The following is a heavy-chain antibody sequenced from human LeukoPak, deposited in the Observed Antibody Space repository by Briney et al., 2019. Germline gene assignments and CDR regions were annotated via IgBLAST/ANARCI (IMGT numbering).Heavy chain of an antibody. D-gene: IGHD6-13*01. CDR1: GGSISSGGYY. Sequence: SETLSLTCTVSGGSISSGGYYWSWIRQHPGKGLEWIGYVYYSGSTYYNPSLKSRVTISVDTSKNQFSLKLSSVTAADTAVYYCARGASSSWAYYFDYWGQGTLVTVSS. V-gene: IGHV4-31*03. J-gene: IGHJ4*02. CDR3: ARGASSSWAYYFDY. CDR2: VYYSGST.